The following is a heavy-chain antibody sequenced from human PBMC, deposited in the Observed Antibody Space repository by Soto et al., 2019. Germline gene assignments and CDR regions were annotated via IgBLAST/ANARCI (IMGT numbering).Heavy chain of an antibody. D-gene: IGHD2-21*02. CDR1: GFTFSNYW. Sequence: PGGSLRLSCAASGFTFSNYWMHRVRQGPGKGLVWVSRVNSDESSTSYADSMKGRFTISRDNAKNTLYLQMSSLRFEDTALYYCVCFECGRTAVVTAMEANGYWGQGTLVTVSS. J-gene: IGHJ4*02. CDR2: VNSDESST. V-gene: IGHV3-74*01. CDR3: VCFECGRTAVVTAMEANGY.